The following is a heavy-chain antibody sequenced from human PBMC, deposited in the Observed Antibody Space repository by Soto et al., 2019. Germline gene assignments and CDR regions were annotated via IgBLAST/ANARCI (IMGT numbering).Heavy chain of an antibody. Sequence: ASVKVSCKASGYTFTSYDINWVRQATGQGLEWMGWMNPNSGNTGYAQKFQGRVAMTRNTSISTAYMELSSLRSEDTAVYYCARDRGIAAAGWFDPWGQGTLVTVSS. CDR3: ARDRGIAAAGWFDP. V-gene: IGHV1-8*01. CDR1: GYTFTSYD. J-gene: IGHJ5*02. D-gene: IGHD6-13*01. CDR2: MNPNSGNT.